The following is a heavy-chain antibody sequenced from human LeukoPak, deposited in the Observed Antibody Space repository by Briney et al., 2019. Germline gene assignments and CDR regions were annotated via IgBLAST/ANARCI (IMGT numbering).Heavy chain of an antibody. CDR2: IWYDGSNK. V-gene: IGHV3-33*01. J-gene: IGHJ4*02. Sequence: GGSLRLSCAASGFTFSSYGMHWVRQAPGRGLEWVAVIWYDGSNKYYADSVKGRFTVSRDNSKNTLYLQMNSLRAEDTAVYYCARDGPGGSSWYGPLDYWGQGTLVTVSS. CDR1: GFTFSSYG. D-gene: IGHD6-13*01. CDR3: ARDGPGGSSWYGPLDY.